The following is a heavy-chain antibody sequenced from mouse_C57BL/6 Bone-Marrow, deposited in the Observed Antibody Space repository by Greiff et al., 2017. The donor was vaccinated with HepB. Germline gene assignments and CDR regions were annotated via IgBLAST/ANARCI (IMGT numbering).Heavy chain of an antibody. CDR1: GFNIKNTY. V-gene: IGHV14-3*01. CDR2: IDPANGNT. D-gene: IGHD1-1*01. CDR3: AKHYGSSSWFAY. J-gene: IGHJ3*01. Sequence: EVQRVESVAELVRPGASVKLSCTASGFNIKNTYMHWVKQRPEQGLEWIGRIDPANGNTKYAPKFQGKATITADTSSNTAYLQLSSLTSEDTAIYYCAKHYGSSSWFAYWGQGTLVTVSA.